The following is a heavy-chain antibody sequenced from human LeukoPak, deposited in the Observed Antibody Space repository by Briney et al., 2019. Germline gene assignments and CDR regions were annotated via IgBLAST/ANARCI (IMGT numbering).Heavy chain of an antibody. V-gene: IGHV1-8*03. CDR1: GYTFTSYD. Sequence: ASVKVSCKASGYTFTSYDINWVRQATGQGLEWMGWMNPNSGNTGYAQKFQGRVTITRNTSISTAYMELSSLRSEDTAVYYCARGGYSYGGIHYYYYYMDVWGKGTTVTVSS. CDR2: MNPNSGNT. J-gene: IGHJ6*03. CDR3: ARGGYSYGGIHYYYYYMDV. D-gene: IGHD5-18*01.